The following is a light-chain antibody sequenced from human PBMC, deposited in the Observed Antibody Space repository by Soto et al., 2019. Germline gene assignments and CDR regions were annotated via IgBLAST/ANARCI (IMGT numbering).Light chain of an antibody. CDR1: DNIGPW. Sequence: DILMNQSPSTLSASIGDRVAITCRASDNIGPWVAWYQQKPGKAPKLLIYKASTLETGAPSRFAGSGSGTGFTLTITRLQPDDFATYYCQHYNYYSRTFGQGTKVEV. J-gene: IGKJ1*01. V-gene: IGKV1-5*03. CDR3: QHYNYYSRT. CDR2: KAS.